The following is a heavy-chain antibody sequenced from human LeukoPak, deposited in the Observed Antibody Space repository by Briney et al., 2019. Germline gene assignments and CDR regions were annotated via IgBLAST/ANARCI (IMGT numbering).Heavy chain of an antibody. CDR2: ISGSGGST. Sequence: GGSLRLSCAASGFTFSSYAMSGVRQAPGKGLEWVSAISGSGGSTYYADSVKGRFTISRDNSKNTLYLQMNSLRAEDTAVYYCAKDSLPYYYDSSGETDDFDYWGQGTLVTVSS. CDR3: AKDSLPYYYDSSGETDDFDY. CDR1: GFTFSSYA. V-gene: IGHV3-23*01. D-gene: IGHD3-22*01. J-gene: IGHJ4*02.